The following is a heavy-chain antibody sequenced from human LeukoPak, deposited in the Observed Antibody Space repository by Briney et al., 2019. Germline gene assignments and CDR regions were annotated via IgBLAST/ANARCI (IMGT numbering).Heavy chain of an antibody. Sequence: PGRSLRLSCAASGFTFSGYAIHWVRQAPGKGLEWVAVISLDGSNKYFADSVKGRFTISRDNSKNTLYLQMNSLSTEDTAVYYCAREGGVVLTAIYYWGQGTLVTVSS. CDR2: ISLDGSNK. CDR1: GFTFSGYA. D-gene: IGHD2-21*02. V-gene: IGHV3-30*04. CDR3: AREGGVVLTAIYY. J-gene: IGHJ4*02.